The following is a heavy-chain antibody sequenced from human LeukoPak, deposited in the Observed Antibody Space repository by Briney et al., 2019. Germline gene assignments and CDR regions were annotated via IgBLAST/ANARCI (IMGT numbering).Heavy chain of an antibody. Sequence: APVKVSCKASGYTFSGYYMHWVRQAPGQGLEWMGRINPNSGDTNYAQKFQGRVTLTRDTSVSTAYMELSRLRSDDTAVYYCARGDAMDVWGPGVTVTVSS. CDR2: INPNSGDT. CDR1: GYTFSGYY. J-gene: IGHJ6*02. CDR3: ARGDAMDV. V-gene: IGHV1-2*06.